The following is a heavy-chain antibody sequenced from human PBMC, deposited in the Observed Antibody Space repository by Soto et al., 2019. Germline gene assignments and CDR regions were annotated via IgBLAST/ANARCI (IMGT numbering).Heavy chain of an antibody. V-gene: IGHV3-23*01. J-gene: IGHJ4*02. CDR3: AKGRGGSGSLTRRVDF. CDR2: ISGGGDTT. CDR1: GFTFNNYA. Sequence: EVQLLESGGGLVQPGGSLRLSCAASGFTFNNYAMTWVRQAPGKGLEWVSAISGGGDTTSYADSVKGRFTVSREGSKNTLYLQMSSLSAEDTALYYCAKGRGGSGSLTRRVDFWGQGTLVTVCS. D-gene: IGHD3-10*01.